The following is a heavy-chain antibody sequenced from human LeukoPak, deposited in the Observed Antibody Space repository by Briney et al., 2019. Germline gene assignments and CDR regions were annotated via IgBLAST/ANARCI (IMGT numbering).Heavy chain of an antibody. CDR2: IGSSSGSI. V-gene: IGHV3-21*01. CDR3: AGDTGSWRGNNYDGMDV. J-gene: IGHJ6*02. Sequence: GGSLTLSCAASGFTFSSYSMNWVRQAPGKGLEWVSSIGSSSGSIYYADSVKGRFTISRDNAKNSLYLQMSSLRAEDTAVYYCAGDTGSWRGNNYDGMDVWGQGTTVTVSS. CDR1: GFTFSSYS. D-gene: IGHD3-10*01.